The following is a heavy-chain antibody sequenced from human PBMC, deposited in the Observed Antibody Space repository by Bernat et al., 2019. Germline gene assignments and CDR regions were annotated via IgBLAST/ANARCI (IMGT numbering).Heavy chain of an antibody. V-gene: IGHV3-74*01. CDR2: INIDGTTT. J-gene: IGHJ4*02. CDR3: VRDPNRKLDY. CDR1: GFTFSGYW. D-gene: IGHD1-1*01. Sequence: EVQLAESGGGLVQPGGSLRLSCAASGFTFSGYWMDWVRQAPGKGPVWVSRINIDGTTTNYADSVKGRFTMSRANAKNTVYLQMNSLRAEDTAVYYCVRDPNRKLDYWGQGTQVTVSP.